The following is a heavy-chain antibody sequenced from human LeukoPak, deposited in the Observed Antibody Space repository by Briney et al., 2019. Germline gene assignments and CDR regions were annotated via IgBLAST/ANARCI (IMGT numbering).Heavy chain of an antibody. CDR2: IYYSGST. CDR1: GGSISSSSYY. D-gene: IGHD4-23*01. V-gene: IGHV4-39*07. CDR3: ARAENGGNEPLDY. J-gene: IGHJ4*02. Sequence: KPSETLPLTCTVSGGSISSSSYYWGWIRKPPGKGLEWIGSIYYSGSTNYNPSLKSRVTISVDTSKNQFSLKLSSVTAADTAVYYCARAENGGNEPLDYWGQGTLVTVSS.